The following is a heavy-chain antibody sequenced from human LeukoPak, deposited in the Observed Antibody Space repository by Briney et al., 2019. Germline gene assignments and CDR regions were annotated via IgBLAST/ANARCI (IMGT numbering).Heavy chain of an antibody. V-gene: IGHV4-34*01. J-gene: IGHJ4*02. CDR1: GGSFSGYY. CDR3: ARGPHLDC. Sequence: SETLSLTCAVYGGSFSGYYWSWIRQPPGKGLEWIGEINHSGSTNYNPSLKSRVTISVDTSKNQFSLKLSSVTAADTAVYYCARGPHLDCWGQGTLVTVSS. CDR2: INHSGST.